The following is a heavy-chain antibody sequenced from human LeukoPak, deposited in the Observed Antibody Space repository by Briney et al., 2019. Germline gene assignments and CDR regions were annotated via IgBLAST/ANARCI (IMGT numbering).Heavy chain of an antibody. D-gene: IGHD1-1*01. CDR3: ARNGIGTTYDAFGI. Sequence: SQTLSLTRAISGDSVSSNSAAWNWIRQSPSRGLEWLGRTYFRSKWYNDYAVSVKSRIIINADTSKNHFSLQLNSVTPEDTAVYFCARNGIGTTYDAFGIWGQGTMVTVSS. CDR1: GDSVSSNSAA. CDR2: TYFRSKWYN. V-gene: IGHV6-1*01. J-gene: IGHJ3*02.